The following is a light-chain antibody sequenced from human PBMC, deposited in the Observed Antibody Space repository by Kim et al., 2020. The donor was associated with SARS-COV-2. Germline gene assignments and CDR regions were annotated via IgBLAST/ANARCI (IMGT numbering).Light chain of an antibody. CDR3: NSRDSSGNPWV. V-gene: IGLV3-19*01. CDR1: SLRSYY. CDR2: GKN. Sequence: SSELTQAPAVSVALGQTVRITCQGDSLRSYYASWYQQKPGQAPVLVIYGKNNRPSGIPDRFSGSSSGNTASLTITGAQAEDEADYYCNSRDSSGNPWVFGGGTQLTVL. J-gene: IGLJ3*02.